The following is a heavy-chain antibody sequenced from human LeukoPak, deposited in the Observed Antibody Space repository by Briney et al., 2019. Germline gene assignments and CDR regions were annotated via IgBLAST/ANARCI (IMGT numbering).Heavy chain of an antibody. J-gene: IGHJ4*02. D-gene: IGHD6-13*01. CDR3: ARDSSTWRTLNSIKIDY. CDR1: GYTFIGYY. CDR2: INPNSGGT. V-gene: IGHV1-2*06. Sequence: ASVKVSCKASGYTFIGYYMHWVRQAPGQGLEWMGRINPNSGGTNSAQKFQGRVTMTRDTSISTAYMELSRLRSDDTAVYYCARDSSTWRTLNSIKIDYWGQGTLVTVSS.